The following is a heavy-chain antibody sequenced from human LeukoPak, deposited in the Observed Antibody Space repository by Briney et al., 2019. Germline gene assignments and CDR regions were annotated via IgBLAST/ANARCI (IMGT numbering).Heavy chain of an antibody. Sequence: AGSLTLSCAASGFTFRSYGMHWVRQAPGEGLEWVAFIRFDGSNKYYADSVKGRFTISRDNSENTLYLQMNSLRSEDTAVYYCARSLGSGSYYNAYNYYYYYYMDVWGKGTTVTVSS. CDR1: GFTFRSYG. J-gene: IGHJ6*03. CDR3: ARSLGSGSYYNAYNYYYYYYMDV. V-gene: IGHV3-30*02. CDR2: IRFDGSNK. D-gene: IGHD3-10*01.